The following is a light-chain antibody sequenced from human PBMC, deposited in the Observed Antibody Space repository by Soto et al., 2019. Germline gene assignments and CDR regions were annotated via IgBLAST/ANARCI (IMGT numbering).Light chain of an antibody. CDR2: DVI. Sequence: QSALTQPASVSGSPGQSITISCTGTSSDVGAYNYVSWYQQRPGKVPKLIIYDVINRPSGVSSRFSGSKSVNTASLTISGLQAEDEADYYCTSYTSSVTLVFGGGTKLTVL. V-gene: IGLV2-14*01. J-gene: IGLJ3*02. CDR1: SSDVGAYNY. CDR3: TSYTSSVTLV.